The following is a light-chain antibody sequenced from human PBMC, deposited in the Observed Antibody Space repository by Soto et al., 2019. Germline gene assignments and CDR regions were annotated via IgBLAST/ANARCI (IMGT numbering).Light chain of an antibody. V-gene: IGKV1-9*01. CDR3: QTLITYRLT. CDR2: AVS. CDR1: QGISSY. Sequence: DIQLTQSPSFLSASVGDRVTITCRASQGISSYFAWYQQKPGKAPKLLIYAVSTLQSGVPSRFSSSASGTEFTLTSSSLQPEDFANYDCQTLITYRLTFGGGTKVEIK. J-gene: IGKJ4*01.